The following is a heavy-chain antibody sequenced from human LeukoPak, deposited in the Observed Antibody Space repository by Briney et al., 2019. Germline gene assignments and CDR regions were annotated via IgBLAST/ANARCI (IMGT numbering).Heavy chain of an antibody. CDR3: ARSFNWGWDY. CDR1: GDSVSSNSVG. CDR2: TYYRSKWYN. D-gene: IGHD7-27*01. J-gene: IGHJ4*02. Sequence: SQTLSLTCAISGDSVSSNSVGWHWIRQRPSRGLEWLGRTYYRSKWYNDYAVSVKSRITINPDTSKNQFSLQLNSVTPEDTAVYYCARSFNWGWDYWGQGALVTVSS. V-gene: IGHV6-1*01.